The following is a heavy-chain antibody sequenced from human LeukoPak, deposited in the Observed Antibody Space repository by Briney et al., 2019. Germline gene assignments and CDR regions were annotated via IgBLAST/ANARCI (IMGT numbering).Heavy chain of an antibody. D-gene: IGHD2-8*02. J-gene: IGHJ5*02. CDR2: IIPIFGTA. Sequence: ASVKVSCKASGGTFSSYAISWVRQAPGQGLEWMGGIIPIFGTANYAQKFQGRVTITADESTSTAYMELSSLRAEDTALYYCAREMDRLVNWFDPWGQGTLVTVSS. CDR1: GGTFSSYA. V-gene: IGHV1-69*01. CDR3: AREMDRLVNWFDP.